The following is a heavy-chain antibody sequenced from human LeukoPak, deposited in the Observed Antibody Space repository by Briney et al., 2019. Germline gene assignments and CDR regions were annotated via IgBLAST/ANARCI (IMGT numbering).Heavy chain of an antibody. J-gene: IGHJ4*02. CDR1: GFTFSSYS. V-gene: IGHV3-21*04. CDR3: AKKGGSQMPCFDY. Sequence: KPGGSLRLSCAASGFTFSSYSMNWVSQAPGKGLEWVSSISSSSSYIYYADSVKGRFTISRDNSKNTLYLQMNSLRAEDAAVYYCAKKGGSQMPCFDYWGQGTLATVSS. D-gene: IGHD1-26*01. CDR2: ISSSSSYI.